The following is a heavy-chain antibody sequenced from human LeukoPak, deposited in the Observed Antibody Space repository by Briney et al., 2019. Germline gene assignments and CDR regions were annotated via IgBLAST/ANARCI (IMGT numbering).Heavy chain of an antibody. CDR3: ATSYRNYYYYYYMDV. Sequence: ASVKVSCKASGYTFTGYYMHWVRQAPGQGLEWMGWINPNSGGTNYAQKFQGRVTMTRDTSISTAYMELSRLRSDDTAVYYCATSYRNYYYYYYMDVWGKGTTVTVSS. CDR2: INPNSGGT. CDR1: GYTFTGYY. D-gene: IGHD1-26*01. V-gene: IGHV1-2*02. J-gene: IGHJ6*03.